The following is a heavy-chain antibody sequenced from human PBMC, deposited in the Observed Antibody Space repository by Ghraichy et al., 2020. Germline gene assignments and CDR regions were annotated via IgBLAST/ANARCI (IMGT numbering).Heavy chain of an antibody. CDR1: GFTFSSYA. Sequence: GGSLRLSCAASGFTFSSYAMSWVRQAPGKGLEWVSAISGSGGSTYYADSVKGRFTISRDNSKNTLYLQMNSLRAEDTAVYYCAKKQGEGSGSQDNYYYGMDVWGQGTTVTVSS. CDR2: ISGSGGST. V-gene: IGHV3-23*01. J-gene: IGHJ6*02. D-gene: IGHD3-10*01. CDR3: AKKQGEGSGSQDNYYYGMDV.